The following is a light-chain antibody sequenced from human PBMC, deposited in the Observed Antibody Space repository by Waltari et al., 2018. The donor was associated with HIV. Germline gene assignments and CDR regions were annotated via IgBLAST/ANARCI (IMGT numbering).Light chain of an antibody. CDR1: VLWNPH. CDR3: QSADDNGSYL. CDR2: KSR. V-gene: IGLV3-25*03. J-gene: IGLJ7*01. Sequence: SDELTQPSSVSVAPGEAARITCPGEVLWNPHVYWYQQKSGQGPLLIIYKSRERPSGIPELFSASKSHTTVTLTITGGQAEDEADYFCQSADDNGSYLFGGGSHLTVF.